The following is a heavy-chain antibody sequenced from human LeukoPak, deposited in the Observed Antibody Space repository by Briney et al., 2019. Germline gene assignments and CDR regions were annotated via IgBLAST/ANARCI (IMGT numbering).Heavy chain of an antibody. CDR3: ARHSSIWPINWFDP. D-gene: IGHD6-13*01. J-gene: IGHJ5*02. CDR1: GGSISSSSYY. CDR2: IYYSGST. Sequence: SETLSLTCTVSGGSISSSSYYWGWIRQPPGKGLEWIGSIYYSGSTYYNPSLKSRVTISVDTSKNQFSLKLSSVTAADTAVYYCARHSSIWPINWFDPWGQGTLVTVSS. V-gene: IGHV4-39*01.